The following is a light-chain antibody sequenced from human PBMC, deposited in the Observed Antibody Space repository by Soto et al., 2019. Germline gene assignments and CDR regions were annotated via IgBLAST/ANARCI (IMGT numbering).Light chain of an antibody. CDR1: SSDFGDFNY. J-gene: IGLJ1*01. CDR3: TSYTTSITHV. CDR2: DVS. V-gene: IGLV2-14*03. Sequence: QSALTQPASVSGSPGQSITISCTGTSSDFGDFNYVFWYQQHPGKAPKLLIYDVSNRPSGVSNRFSGSKSGDTASLTISGLQAEDEADYYCTSYTTSITHVFGTGTKVTVL.